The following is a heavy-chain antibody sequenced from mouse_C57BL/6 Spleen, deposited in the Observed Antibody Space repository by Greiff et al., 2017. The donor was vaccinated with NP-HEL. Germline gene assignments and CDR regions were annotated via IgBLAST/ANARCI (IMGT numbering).Heavy chain of an antibody. J-gene: IGHJ2*01. CDR2: ISDGGSYT. CDR1: GFTFSSYA. CDR3: ARGLASYYFDY. Sequence: EVMLVESGGGLVKPGGSLKLSCAASGFTFSSYAMSWVRQTPEKRLEWVATISDGGSYTYYPDNVKGRFTISRDNAKNNLYLQMSHLKSEDTAMYYCARGLASYYFDYWGQGTTLTVSS. D-gene: IGHD6-1*01. V-gene: IGHV5-4*03.